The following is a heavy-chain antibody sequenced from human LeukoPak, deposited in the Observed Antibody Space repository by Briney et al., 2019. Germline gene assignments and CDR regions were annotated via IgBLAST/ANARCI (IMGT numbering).Heavy chain of an antibody. V-gene: IGHV3-48*02. D-gene: IGHD3-16*02. Sequence: GGSLRLSCAASGFTFNTYSMNWVRQAPGKGLEWVSYITSGSADINYADSVRGRFTISRDNARNSLYLQMESLRDEDTAVYFCARGPTYYDYVWGSYRSYYFDYWGQGTLVTVSS. J-gene: IGHJ4*02. CDR3: ARGPTYYDYVWGSYRSYYFDY. CDR2: ITSGSADI. CDR1: GFTFNTYS.